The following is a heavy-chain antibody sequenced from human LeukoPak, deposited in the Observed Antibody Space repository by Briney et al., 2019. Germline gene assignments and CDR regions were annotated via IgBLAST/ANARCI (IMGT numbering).Heavy chain of an antibody. CDR1: GFPFSSYW. V-gene: IGHV3-30-3*01. D-gene: IGHD6-13*01. Sequence: GGSLRLSCVASGFPFSSYWMTWVRQAPGKGLEWVAVISYDGSNKYYADSVKGRFTISRDNSKNTLYLQMNSLRAEDTAVYYCARGSIAAASDYWGQGTLVTVSS. CDR2: ISYDGSNK. J-gene: IGHJ4*02. CDR3: ARGSIAAASDY.